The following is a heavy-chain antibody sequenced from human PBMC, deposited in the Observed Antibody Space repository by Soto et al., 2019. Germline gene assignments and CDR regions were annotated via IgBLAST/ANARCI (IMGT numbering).Heavy chain of an antibody. CDR3: AKDKTLSGWYAFDY. J-gene: IGHJ4*02. Sequence: EVQLVESGGGLVQPGRSLRLSCAASGFTFDDYAMHWVRQAPEKGLEWVSGISWNSGSIGYADSVKGRFTISRDNAKNSLYLQMNSLRAEDTALYYCAKDKTLSGWYAFDYWGQGTLVTVSS. CDR1: GFTFDDYA. V-gene: IGHV3-9*01. CDR2: ISWNSGSI. D-gene: IGHD6-19*01.